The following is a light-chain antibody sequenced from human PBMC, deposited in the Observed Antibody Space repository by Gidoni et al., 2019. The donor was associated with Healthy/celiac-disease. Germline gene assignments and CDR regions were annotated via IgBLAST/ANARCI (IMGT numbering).Light chain of an antibody. V-gene: IGKV1-33*01. J-gene: IGKJ3*01. CDR3: QQYDNLPFT. CDR1: QDISNY. CDR2: DAS. Sequence: DIQMTPSPSSLSASVGDRVTITCQASQDISNYLTWYQQKPGKAPKLLIYDASNLETGVPTRVSGSGSGTDFTFTISSLQPEDIATYYCQQYDNLPFTFGPGTKVDIK.